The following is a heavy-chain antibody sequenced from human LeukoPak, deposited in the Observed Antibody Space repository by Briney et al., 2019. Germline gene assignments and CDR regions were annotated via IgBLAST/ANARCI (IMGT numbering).Heavy chain of an antibody. CDR1: SGSISGYY. J-gene: IGHJ4*02. Sequence: SDTLSPTCTLSSGSISGYYLSWIRQPAGKGLEWIGRIFSSVSTIYNPSLKRRLTMSVDTSKKQSSLKLRSVTAADTAVYYCARDDSPIATGTTFAYWGQGTVVAVSS. V-gene: IGHV4-4*07. CDR3: ARDDSPIATGTTFAY. CDR2: IFSSVST. D-gene: IGHD4-11*01.